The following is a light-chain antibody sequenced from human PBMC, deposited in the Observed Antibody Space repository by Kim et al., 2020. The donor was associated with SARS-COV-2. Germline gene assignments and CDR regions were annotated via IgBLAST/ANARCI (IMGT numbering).Light chain of an antibody. CDR1: KN. CDR3: HVWDTDSSTYV. J-gene: IGLJ1*01. CDR2: RHN. V-gene: IGLV3-9*01. Sequence: KNVHWYQKTPGQAPVRVIYRHNDRHSVIPDRLSGSNPGNTAPLPISRAQAGDEADYYCHVWDTDSSTYVFGTGTKVTVL.